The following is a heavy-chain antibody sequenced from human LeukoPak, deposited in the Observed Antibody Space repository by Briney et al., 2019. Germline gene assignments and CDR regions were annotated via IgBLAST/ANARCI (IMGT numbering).Heavy chain of an antibody. CDR3: ARVVSTVTTYYFDY. V-gene: IGHV4-59*01. CDR1: GGSISSYY. D-gene: IGHD4-17*01. Sequence: PSETLSLTCTVSGGSISSYYWSWIRQPPGKGLEWIGYIYYSGSTNYNPSLKSRVTISVDTSKNQFSLKLSSVTAADTAVYYCARVVSTVTTYYFDYWGQGTLVTLSS. CDR2: IYYSGST. J-gene: IGHJ4*02.